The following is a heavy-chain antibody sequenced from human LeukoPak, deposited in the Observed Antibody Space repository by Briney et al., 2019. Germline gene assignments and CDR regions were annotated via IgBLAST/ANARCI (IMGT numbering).Heavy chain of an antibody. CDR1: GGSISSHY. V-gene: IGHV4-59*11. Sequence: PSETLSLTCTVSGGSISSHYWSWIRQPPGKGLEWIAYLFDSVNTKDNPPLQSRLTLSADTSKNQFSLRLSSVTAADTAVYYCATIKRGSIFGYFDFWGQGIKVTVSS. J-gene: IGHJ4*02. D-gene: IGHD5-18*01. CDR2: LFDSVNT. CDR3: ATIKRGSIFGYFDF.